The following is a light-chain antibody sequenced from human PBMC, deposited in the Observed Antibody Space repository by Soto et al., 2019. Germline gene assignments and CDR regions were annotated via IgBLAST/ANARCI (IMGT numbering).Light chain of an antibody. CDR3: QRYGSSPQT. CDR1: QSVSSGY. V-gene: IGKV3D-20*01. J-gene: IGKJ1*01. CDR2: DAS. Sequence: EIVWTQSPATLSLSPGERATLSCGASQSVSSGYLAWYQQKPGLAPRLLIFDASRRAPGIPDRFSGSGSGTDFTLTISRLEPEDFAVYYCQRYGSSPQTFGQGTKVEIK.